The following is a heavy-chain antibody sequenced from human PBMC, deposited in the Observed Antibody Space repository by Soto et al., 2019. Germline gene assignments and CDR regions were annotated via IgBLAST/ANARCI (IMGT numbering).Heavy chain of an antibody. CDR1: GGTFSSYA. V-gene: IGHV1-69*05. CDR2: IIRIFGTP. D-gene: IGHD3-10*01. Sequence: QVQLVQSGAEVKKPGSSVKVSCKASGGTFSSYAINWVRQAPGQGLEWMGGIIRIFGTPDYAQRFQGRVTXXXXXXXXXXXXXXXXXXXXXXXXXXXAXXGSNEYYYYGMDVWGQGTTVTVSS. CDR3: AXXGSNEYYYYGMDV. J-gene: IGHJ6*02.